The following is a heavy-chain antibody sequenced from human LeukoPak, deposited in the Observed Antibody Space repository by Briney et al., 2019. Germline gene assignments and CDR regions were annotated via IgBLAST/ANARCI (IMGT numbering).Heavy chain of an antibody. CDR3: ARVSLRFLEWFSMDV. D-gene: IGHD3-3*01. J-gene: IGHJ6*02. CDR2: ISYDGSNK. CDR1: GFTFSSYA. Sequence: GGSLRLSCAASGFTFSSYAMHWVRQAPGKGLGWVAVISYDGSNKYYADSVKGRFTISRDNSKNTLYLQMNSLRAEDTAVYYCARVSLRFLEWFSMDVWGQGTTVTVSS. V-gene: IGHV3-30-3*01.